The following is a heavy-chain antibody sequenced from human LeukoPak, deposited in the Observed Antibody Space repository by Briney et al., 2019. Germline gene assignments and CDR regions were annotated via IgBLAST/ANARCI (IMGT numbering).Heavy chain of an antibody. J-gene: IGHJ4*02. CDR3: AGHSSGWYSFDY. CDR1: GFTFSSYG. CDR2: IPYDGSNK. V-gene: IGHV3-30*03. D-gene: IGHD6-19*01. Sequence: GGSLRLSCAASGFTFSSYGMHWVRQAPGKGLEWVAVIPYDGSNKYYADSVKGRFTISRDNGKNSVYLQMNSLRAADTAVYYCAGHSSGWYSFDYWGQGTLVTVSS.